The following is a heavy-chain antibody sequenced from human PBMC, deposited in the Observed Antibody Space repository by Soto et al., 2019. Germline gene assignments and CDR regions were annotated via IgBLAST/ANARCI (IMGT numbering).Heavy chain of an antibody. Sequence: SETLSLTCAVYGGSFSGYYWSWIRQPPGKGLEWIGEINHSGSTNYNPSLKSRVTISVDTSKNQFSLKLSSVTAADTAVYYCARGPRRGSYLVSNLYNWFDPWGQGTLVTVSS. CDR1: GGSFSGYY. D-gene: IGHD1-26*01. V-gene: IGHV4-34*01. CDR2: INHSGST. J-gene: IGHJ5*02. CDR3: ARGPRRGSYLVSNLYNWFDP.